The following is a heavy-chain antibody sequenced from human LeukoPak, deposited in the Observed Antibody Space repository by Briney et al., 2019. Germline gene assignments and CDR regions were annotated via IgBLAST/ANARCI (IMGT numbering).Heavy chain of an antibody. CDR2: IYYSGST. Sequence: SQTLSLTCTVSGGSISSGGYYRSWIRQHPGKGLEWIGYIYYSGSTYYNPSLKSRVTISVDTSKNQFSLKLSSVTAADTAVYYCARSPRSDFWSGYYLDYWGQGTLVTVSS. CDR1: GGSISSGGYY. CDR3: ARSPRSDFWSGYYLDY. J-gene: IGHJ4*02. D-gene: IGHD3-3*01. V-gene: IGHV4-31*03.